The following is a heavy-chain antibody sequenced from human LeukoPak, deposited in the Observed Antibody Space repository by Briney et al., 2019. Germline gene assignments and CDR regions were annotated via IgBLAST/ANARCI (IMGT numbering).Heavy chain of an antibody. D-gene: IGHD5-18*01. CDR3: ASAPRSSYGGNDAFDI. CDR1: GGSISSSSYY. V-gene: IGHV4-39*07. CDR2: IYYSGST. Sequence: PSETLSLTCTVSGGSISSSSYYWGWIRQPPGKGLEWIGSIYYSGSTYYNPSLKSRVTISVDTSKNQFSLKLSSVTAADTAVYYCASAPRSSYGGNDAFDIWGQGTMVTVSS. J-gene: IGHJ3*02.